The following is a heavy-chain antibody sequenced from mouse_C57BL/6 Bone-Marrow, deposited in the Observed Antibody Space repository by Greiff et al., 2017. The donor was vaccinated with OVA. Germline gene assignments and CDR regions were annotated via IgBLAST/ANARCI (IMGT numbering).Heavy chain of an antibody. CDR2: ISDGGGST. V-gene: IGHV5-12*01. Sequence: EVQVVESGGGLVQPGGSLKLSCAASGFTFSDFSMSWIRQTPEKRLEWVAYISDGGGSTYYPETVKGRFPISRDNAKNTLYLQMSRLKSEDTAMYYCARLDAMDYWGQGTSVTVSS. CDR3: ARLDAMDY. J-gene: IGHJ4*01. CDR1: GFTFSDFS.